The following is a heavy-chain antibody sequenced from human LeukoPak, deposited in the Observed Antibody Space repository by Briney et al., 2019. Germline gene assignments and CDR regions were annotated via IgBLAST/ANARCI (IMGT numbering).Heavy chain of an antibody. CDR3: AREYSSGWLFDY. Sequence: SVKVSCKASGGTFSSYDISWVRQAPGQGLEWMGGIIPIFGTANYAQKFQGRVTITADESTSTAYMELSSLRSEDTAVYYCAREYSSGWLFDYWGQGTLVTVSS. V-gene: IGHV1-69*01. CDR1: GGTFSSYD. D-gene: IGHD6-19*01. J-gene: IGHJ4*02. CDR2: IIPIFGTA.